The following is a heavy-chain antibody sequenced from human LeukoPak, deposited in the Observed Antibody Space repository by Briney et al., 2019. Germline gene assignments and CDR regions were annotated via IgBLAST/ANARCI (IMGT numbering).Heavy chain of an antibody. Sequence: VASVKVSCKASGYTFTSYDINWVRQATGQGLEWMGWMNPNSGNTGYAQKFQGRVTMTRNTSISTAYMELSSLRSEDTAVYYCARGRGYSYGGVFDYWGQGTLVTVSS. CDR1: GYTFTSYD. CDR3: ARGRGYSYGGVFDY. CDR2: MNPNSGNT. V-gene: IGHV1-8*01. D-gene: IGHD5-18*01. J-gene: IGHJ4*02.